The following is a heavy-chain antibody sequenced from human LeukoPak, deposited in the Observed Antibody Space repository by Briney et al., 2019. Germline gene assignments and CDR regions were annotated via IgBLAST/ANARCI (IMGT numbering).Heavy chain of an antibody. J-gene: IGHJ4*02. CDR2: ISGYNGHT. D-gene: IGHD5-18*01. V-gene: IGHV1-18*04. CDR3: ARVPNPRNTYGYNDK. CDR1: GYAFSDHG. Sequence: GASVKVSCTASGYAFSDHGVNWVRQAPGQVLEWMGWISGYNGHTSYAQKFQGRVMVTTDRSTNTAYLELRSLRSDDTAVYYCARVPNPRNTYGYNDKWGQGTLVTVSS.